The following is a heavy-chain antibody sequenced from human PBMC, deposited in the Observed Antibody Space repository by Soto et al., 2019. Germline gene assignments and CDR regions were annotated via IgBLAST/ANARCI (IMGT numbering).Heavy chain of an antibody. CDR3: ATMGTPATGLYYFDY. Sequence: QVQLQESGPGLVKPSQTLSLTCTVSGGSISSGNYYWSWIRQPPGKGLEWIGFISYSGRTYYSLSLTRLFTIPVDTSKTQFSLNLSFVPAADTAVYYCATMGTPATGLYYFDYWGQGTLVTVSS. CDR2: ISYSGRT. CDR1: GGSISSGNYY. V-gene: IGHV4-30-4*01. J-gene: IGHJ4*02. D-gene: IGHD5-18*01.